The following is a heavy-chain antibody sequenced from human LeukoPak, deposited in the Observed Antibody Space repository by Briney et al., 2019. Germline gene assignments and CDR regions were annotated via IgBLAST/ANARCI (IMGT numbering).Heavy chain of an antibody. J-gene: IGHJ5*02. Sequence: SETLSLTCTVSGGSISSYYWSWIRQPPGKGLEWIGYIYYSGSTNYNPSLKSRVTISVDTSKNQFSLKLSSVTAADTAVYYCARDRHSSSWYNWFDPWGQGTLVTVSS. CDR2: IYYSGST. CDR1: GGSISSYY. D-gene: IGHD6-13*01. CDR3: ARDRHSSSWYNWFDP. V-gene: IGHV4-59*01.